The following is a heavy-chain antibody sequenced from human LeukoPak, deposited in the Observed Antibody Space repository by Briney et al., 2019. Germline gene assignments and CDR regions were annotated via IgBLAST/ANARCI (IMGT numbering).Heavy chain of an antibody. CDR2: ICPGDSDT. J-gene: IGHJ3*02. CDR1: GYRFTSYW. Sequence: PGGPLDTSVKGSGYRFTSYWIGGARQLPGKDLEWMEIICPGDSDTRYSPSFQGQVTISADKSINTAYLQSSSLKAPDTAMYYCARGLSGSYYDGFDIWGQGTMVTLSS. D-gene: IGHD1-26*01. V-gene: IGHV5-51*01. CDR3: ARGLSGSYYDGFDI.